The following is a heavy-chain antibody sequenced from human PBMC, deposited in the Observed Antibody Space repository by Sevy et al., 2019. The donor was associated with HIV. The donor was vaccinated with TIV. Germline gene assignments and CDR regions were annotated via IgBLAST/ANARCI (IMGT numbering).Heavy chain of an antibody. V-gene: IGHV3-11*06. D-gene: IGHD1-7*01. CDR2: ISSGTTHG. CDR1: GFIFSDYY. Sequence: GGSLRLSCAASGFIFSDYYMSWIRQSPGKGLEWVSDISSGTTHGKYADSVKGRFTISRDNAKNSLYLQMNSLTVEDTAVYYCARDRRNYSGQYFDFWGQGTLVTVSS. J-gene: IGHJ4*02. CDR3: ARDRRNYSGQYFDF.